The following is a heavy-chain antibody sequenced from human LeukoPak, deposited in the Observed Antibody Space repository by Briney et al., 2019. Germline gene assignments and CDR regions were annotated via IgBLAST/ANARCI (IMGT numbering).Heavy chain of an antibody. CDR3: ARSGTTVNYYYYYGMDV. D-gene: IGHD4-17*01. CDR2: INRSGST. CDR1: GGSFSGYY. J-gene: IGHJ6*02. Sequence: PSETLSLTCAVYGGSFSGYYWSWIRQPPGKGLEWIGEINRSGSTNYNPSLKSRVTISVDTSKNQFSLKLSSVTAADTAVYYRARSGTTVNYYYYYGMDVWGQGTTVTVSS. V-gene: IGHV4-34*01.